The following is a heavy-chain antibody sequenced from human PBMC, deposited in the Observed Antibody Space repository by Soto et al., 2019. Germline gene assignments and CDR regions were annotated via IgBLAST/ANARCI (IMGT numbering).Heavy chain of an antibody. D-gene: IGHD3-9*01. CDR1: GFTFSDYY. V-gene: IGHV3-11*01. CDR2: ISSSGSTI. J-gene: IGHJ4*02. CDR3: AATGEYYDILTGYYNVHPLDY. Sequence: GGSLRLSCAASGFTFSDYYMSWIRQAPGKGLEWVSYISSSGSTIYYADSVKGRFTISRDNAKNSMYPQMNSLRAEDTAVYYCAATGEYYDILTGYYNVHPLDYWGPG.